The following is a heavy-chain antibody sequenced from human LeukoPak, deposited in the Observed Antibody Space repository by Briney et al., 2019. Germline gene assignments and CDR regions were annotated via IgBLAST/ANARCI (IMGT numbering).Heavy chain of an antibody. CDR1: GFTFSSYS. CDR3: AGDRIEMATAYDY. V-gene: IGHV3-21*01. D-gene: IGHD5-24*01. Sequence: GGSLRLXCAASGFTFSSYSVKWVRQAPGKGLEWVSSISSSSSYIYYADSVKGRFTISRDNAKNSLYLQMNSLRAEDTAVYYCAGDRIEMATAYDYWGQGTLVTVSS. CDR2: ISSSSSYI. J-gene: IGHJ4*02.